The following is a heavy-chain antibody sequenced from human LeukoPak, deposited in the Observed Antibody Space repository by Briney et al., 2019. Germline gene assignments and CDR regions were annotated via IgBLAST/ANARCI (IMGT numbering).Heavy chain of an antibody. J-gene: IGHJ4*02. Sequence: ASVKVSCKASGYTFTSYYMHWVRQAPGQGLEWMGIINPSGGSTSYAQKFQGRVTMTRDTSTSTVYMELSSLRSGDTAVYYCARRLYDILTGYYAFDYWGQGTLVTVSS. CDR2: INPSGGST. CDR1: GYTFTSYY. CDR3: ARRLYDILTGYYAFDY. V-gene: IGHV1-46*01. D-gene: IGHD3-9*01.